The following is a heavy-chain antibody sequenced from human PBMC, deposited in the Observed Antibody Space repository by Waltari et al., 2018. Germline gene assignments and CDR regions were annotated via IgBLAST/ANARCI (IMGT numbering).Heavy chain of an antibody. V-gene: IGHV1-2*02. CDR1: GSTFTDYY. CDR2: MNPNSGGT. D-gene: IGHD1-26*01. Sequence: QVQLVQSGAEVKQPGASVKVSCKASGSTFTDYYMHWVRQAPGQGLEWVGWMNPNSGGTNYAQKFQGRVTLASDTSITTADMELSSLRSDDTAVYYCATYLRSSGSYSLIYWGQGTLVTVSS. CDR3: ATYLRSSGSYSLIY. J-gene: IGHJ4*02.